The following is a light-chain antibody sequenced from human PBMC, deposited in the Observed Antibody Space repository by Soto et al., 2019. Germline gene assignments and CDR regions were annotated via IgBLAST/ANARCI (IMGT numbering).Light chain of an antibody. V-gene: IGKV3-11*01. J-gene: IGKJ3*01. CDR1: QSVSSY. CDR3: QQHSNWPLFT. Sequence: EIVLTQSPATLSLSPGERATLSCRASQSVSSYLAWYQQKPGQAPRLLIYDASNRATGIPARFSGSGSGTDFTLTTSSPEPEDFAVYYCQQHSNWPLFTFGPGTKVDIK. CDR2: DAS.